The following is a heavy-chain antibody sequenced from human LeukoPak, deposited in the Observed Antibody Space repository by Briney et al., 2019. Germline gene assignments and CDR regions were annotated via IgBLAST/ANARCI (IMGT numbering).Heavy chain of an antibody. Sequence: GESLKISCKGSGYSFTSYWIGWVRQMPGKGLEWMGIIYPGDSDTRYSPPFQGQVTISADKSISTAYLQWSSLKASDTAMYYCARLWPRIAARRLYGMDVWGQGTTVTVSS. CDR3: ARLWPRIAARRLYGMDV. J-gene: IGHJ6*02. CDR1: GYSFTSYW. CDR2: IYPGDSDT. V-gene: IGHV5-51*01. D-gene: IGHD6-13*01.